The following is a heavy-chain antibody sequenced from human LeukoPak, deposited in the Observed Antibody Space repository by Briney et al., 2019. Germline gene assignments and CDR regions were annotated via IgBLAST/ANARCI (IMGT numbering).Heavy chain of an antibody. CDR1: GYTFTSYG. Sequence: ASVKVSCKASGYTFTSYGISWVRQAPGQGLEWMGWISAYNGNTNYAQKLQGRVTMTTDTSTSTAYMELRSLRSDDTAVYYCARDGYCSSTSCSRDAFDIWGQGTMVTVSS. V-gene: IGHV1-18*01. D-gene: IGHD2-2*01. J-gene: IGHJ3*02. CDR3: ARDGYCSSTSCSRDAFDI. CDR2: ISAYNGNT.